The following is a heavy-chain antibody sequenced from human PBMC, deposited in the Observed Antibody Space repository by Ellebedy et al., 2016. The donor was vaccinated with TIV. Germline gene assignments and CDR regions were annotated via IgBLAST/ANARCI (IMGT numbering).Heavy chain of an antibody. V-gene: IGHV3-13*01. D-gene: IGHD1-26*01. CDR1: GFTFNIYD. J-gene: IGHJ6*02. CDR2: VGHAGDT. CDR3: VRGSRTVGRIYYYTGMDV. Sequence: PGGSLRLSCAASGFTFNIYDFHWVRQPTGNGLEWVSAVGHAGDTYYPDSVKGRFTISRDNAKNSLYLQMNSLTAEDTAVYYCVRGSRTVGRIYYYTGMDVWGQGTTVTVSS.